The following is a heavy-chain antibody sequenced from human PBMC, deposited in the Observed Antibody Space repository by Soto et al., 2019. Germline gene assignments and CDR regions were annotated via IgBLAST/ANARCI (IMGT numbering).Heavy chain of an antibody. CDR2: IYHSGST. Sequence: QVQLQESGPGLVKPSGTMSLTCAVSGGSISSSNWWSWVRQPPGKGLDWIGEIYHSGSTNYNPSLKNRVTISVDKSKNQFSLKLSSVTAADTAVYYCARFNSGNYYAAFDIWGQGTRVTVSS. D-gene: IGHD1-26*01. J-gene: IGHJ3*02. CDR3: ARFNSGNYYAAFDI. V-gene: IGHV4-4*02. CDR1: GGSISSSNW.